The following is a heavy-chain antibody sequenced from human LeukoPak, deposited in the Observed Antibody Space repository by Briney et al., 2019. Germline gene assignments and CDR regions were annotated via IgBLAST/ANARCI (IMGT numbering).Heavy chain of an antibody. CDR2: ISSSGSTI. D-gene: IGHD5-24*01. V-gene: IGHV3-11*01. CDR1: GFTFSDYY. J-gene: IGHJ4*02. Sequence: GGSLRLSCAASGFTFSDYYMSWIRQAPGKGLGWVSYISSSGSTIYYTDSVKGRFTISRDNAKNSLYLQMNSLRAEDTAVYYCARDGVEMATINPIIDYWGQGTLVTVSS. CDR3: ARDGVEMATINPIIDY.